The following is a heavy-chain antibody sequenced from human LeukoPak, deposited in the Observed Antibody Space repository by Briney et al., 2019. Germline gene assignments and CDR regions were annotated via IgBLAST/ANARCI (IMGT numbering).Heavy chain of an antibody. J-gene: IGHJ6*03. CDR3: ARVDIVVVPAAIGYYYYYYMDV. CDR2: ISSSGTYI. D-gene: IGHD2-2*02. Sequence: GGSLRLSCGASGFTFNHYTMNWVRQAPGKGLEWVASISSSGTYIYYADSVKGRFTISRDNAENSLFLQMSSLRAGDTGVYYCARVDIVVVPAAIGYYYYYYMDVWGKGTTVTVSS. CDR1: GFTFNHYT. V-gene: IGHV3-21*01.